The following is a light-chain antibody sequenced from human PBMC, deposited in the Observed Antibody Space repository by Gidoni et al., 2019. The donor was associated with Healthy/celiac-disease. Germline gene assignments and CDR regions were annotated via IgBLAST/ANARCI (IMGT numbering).Light chain of an antibody. J-gene: IGKJ3*01. CDR3: QQYGSSRFT. V-gene: IGKV3-20*01. CDR1: KSVSSSY. CDR2: GAS. Sequence: EIVLTQSPSTLSLSPGKRATLSCRASKSVSSSYLARYQQQPGQAPRLLIYGASNRATGIPDRFSGSGSGTGFTLTISRLEPGEFAVYYCQQYGSSRFTFGPGTKVDIK.